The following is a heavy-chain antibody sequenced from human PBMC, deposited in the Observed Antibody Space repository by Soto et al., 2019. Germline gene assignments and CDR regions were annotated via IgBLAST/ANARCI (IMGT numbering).Heavy chain of an antibody. Sequence: GESLKISCQASGYTFSKYWIAWVRQMPGKGLEYVGIVYPGDSDTRYSPSFQGQVTISVDTSTSTAYLQWSSLKASDTAMYYCESPTVAERPAHSHHMDVWGQGTLVTDSA. V-gene: IGHV5-51*01. CDR2: VYPGDSDT. CDR1: GYTFSKYW. J-gene: IGHJ1*01. CDR3: ESPTVAERPAHSHHMDV. D-gene: IGHD2-15*01.